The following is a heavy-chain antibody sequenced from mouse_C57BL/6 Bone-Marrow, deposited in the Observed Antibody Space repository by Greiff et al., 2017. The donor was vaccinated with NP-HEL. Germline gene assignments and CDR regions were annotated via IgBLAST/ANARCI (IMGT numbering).Heavy chain of an antibody. J-gene: IGHJ3*01. CDR1: GFTFSSYA. V-gene: IGHV5-4*01. CDR2: ISDGGSYT. D-gene: IGHD1-1*01. Sequence: VQLKESGGGLVKPGGSLKLSCAASGFTFSSYAMSWVRQTPEKRLEWVATISDGGSYTYYPDNVKGRFTISRDNAKNNLYLQMSHLKSEDTAMYYCAREGYYGSSSFAYWGQGTLVTVSA. CDR3: AREGYYGSSSFAY.